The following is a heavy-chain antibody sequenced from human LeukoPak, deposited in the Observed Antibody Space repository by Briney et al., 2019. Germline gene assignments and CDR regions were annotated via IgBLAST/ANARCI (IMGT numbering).Heavy chain of an antibody. Sequence: ASVKVSCKASGRTFSSYAISWVRQAPGQGLEWMGGIIPIFGTANYAQKFQGRVTITADESTSTAYMELSSLRSEDTAVYYCARGDYDSSGYYYGFGYWGQGTLVTVFS. V-gene: IGHV1-69*01. J-gene: IGHJ4*02. CDR3: ARGDYDSSGYYYGFGY. D-gene: IGHD3-22*01. CDR2: IIPIFGTA. CDR1: GRTFSSYA.